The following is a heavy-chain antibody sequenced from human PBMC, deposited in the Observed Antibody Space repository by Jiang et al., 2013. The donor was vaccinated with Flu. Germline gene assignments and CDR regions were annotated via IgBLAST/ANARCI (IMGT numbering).Heavy chain of an antibody. CDR1: GYTFTSYG. J-gene: IGHJ4*02. CDR2: ISAYNGNT. Sequence: GAEVKKPGASVKVSCKASGYTFTSYGISWVRQAPGQGLEWMGWISAYNGNTNYAQKLQGRVTMTTDTSTSTAYMELRSLRSDDTAVYYCARDVRLYGDYLPATFDYWGQGTLVTVSS. CDR3: ARDVRLYGDYLPATFDY. V-gene: IGHV1-18*01. D-gene: IGHD4-17*01.